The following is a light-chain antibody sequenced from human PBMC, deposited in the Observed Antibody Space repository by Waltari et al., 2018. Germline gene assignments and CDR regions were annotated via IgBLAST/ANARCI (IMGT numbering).Light chain of an antibody. CDR3: QQYNTGLRT. CDR2: GAS. J-gene: IGKJ1*01. CDR1: PSVSSN. V-gene: IGKV3-15*01. Sequence: DIVLTQSPDTLSVSPVDRATLSCRPSPSVSSNLALYQQKPGQAPRLLIYGASTRATTIPARFSGIGSETEVTLSISSLQSEDFAVYYCQQYNTGLRTFGQGAKVEIK.